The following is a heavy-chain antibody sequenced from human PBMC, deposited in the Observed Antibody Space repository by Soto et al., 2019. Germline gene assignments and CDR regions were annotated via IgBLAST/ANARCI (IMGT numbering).Heavy chain of an antibody. CDR1: GFTFSSYW. Sequence: EVQLVESGGGLVQPGGSLRLSCAASGFTFSSYWMSWVRQAPGKGLEWVANIKQDGSEKYYVDSVKGRFTISRDNAKNSLYLQMNSLRAEDTAVYYCARFYVRLHQGDYYYYGMDVWGQGTTVTVSS. D-gene: IGHD6-25*01. J-gene: IGHJ6*02. CDR2: IKQDGSEK. CDR3: ARFYVRLHQGDYYYYGMDV. V-gene: IGHV3-7*04.